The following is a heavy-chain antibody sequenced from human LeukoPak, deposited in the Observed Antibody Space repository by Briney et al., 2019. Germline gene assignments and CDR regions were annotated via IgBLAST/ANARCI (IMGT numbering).Heavy chain of an antibody. V-gene: IGHV4-59*08. CDR2: IYYSGST. J-gene: IGHJ3*02. CDR3: ARTLHYYDSSISTDAFDI. Sequence: PSETLSLTCTVSGGSISSYYWSWIRQPPGKGLEWIGYIYYSGSTNYNPSLKSRVTISVDTSKNQFSLKLSSVTAADTAVYYCARTLHYYDSSISTDAFDIWGQGTMVTVSS. CDR1: GGSISSYY. D-gene: IGHD3-22*01.